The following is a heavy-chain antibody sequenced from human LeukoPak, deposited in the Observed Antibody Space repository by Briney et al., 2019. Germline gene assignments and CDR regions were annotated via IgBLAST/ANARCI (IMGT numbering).Heavy chain of an antibody. CDR1: GFTFSSYA. V-gene: IGHV3-30-3*01. J-gene: IGHJ6*02. CDR3: AKEGSPMVATTLDV. Sequence: GGSLRLSCAASGFTFSSYAMHWVRQAPGKGLEWVAVISYDGSNKYYADSVKGRFTISGDNSKNTLYLQMNSLRAEDTAVYYCAKEGSPMVATTLDVWGQGTTVTVSS. D-gene: IGHD5-12*01. CDR2: ISYDGSNK.